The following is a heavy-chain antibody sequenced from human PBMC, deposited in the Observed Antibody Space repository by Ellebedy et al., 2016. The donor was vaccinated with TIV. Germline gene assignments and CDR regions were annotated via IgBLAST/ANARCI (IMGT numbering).Heavy chain of an antibody. D-gene: IGHD3-9*01. J-gene: IGHJ3*02. V-gene: IGHV5-51*01. CDR1: GYSFTSYW. CDR3: ARLPRFERYFDWSFPKAAFDI. Sequence: GESLKISXKGSGYSFTSYWIGWVRQMPGKGLEWMGIIYPGDSDTRYSPSFQGQVTISADKSISTAYLQWSSLKASDTAMYYCARLPRFERYFDWSFPKAAFDIWGQGTMVTVSS. CDR2: IYPGDSDT.